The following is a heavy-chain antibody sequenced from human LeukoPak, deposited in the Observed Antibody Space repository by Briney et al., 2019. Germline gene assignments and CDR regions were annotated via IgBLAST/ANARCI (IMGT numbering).Heavy chain of an antibody. Sequence: AASVKVSCKASGGTFSSYEISWVRQAPGQGLEWMGGIIPMFGTAKYAQKFQGRVTITADKSTSTAYMELSRLRSDDTAVYYCARGVGGWFYSSGSYLQHWGQGTPVTVSS. CDR3: ARGVGGWFYSSGSYLQH. J-gene: IGHJ1*01. V-gene: IGHV1-69*06. CDR1: GGTFSSYE. CDR2: IIPMFGTA. D-gene: IGHD6-19*01.